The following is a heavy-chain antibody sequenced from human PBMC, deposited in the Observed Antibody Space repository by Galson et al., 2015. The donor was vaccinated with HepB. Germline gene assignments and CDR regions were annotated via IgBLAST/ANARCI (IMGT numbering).Heavy chain of an antibody. Sequence: SVKVSCKASGGTFSSYAISWVRQAPGQGLEWMGGIIPIFGTANYAQKFQGRVTITADESTSTAYMELSSLRSEDTAVYYCARAGGSSGYDARVYYYYYGMDVWGQGTTVTVSS. V-gene: IGHV1-69*13. CDR3: ARAGGSSGYDARVYYYYYGMDV. CDR1: GGTFSSYA. CDR2: IIPIFGTA. D-gene: IGHD5-12*01. J-gene: IGHJ6*02.